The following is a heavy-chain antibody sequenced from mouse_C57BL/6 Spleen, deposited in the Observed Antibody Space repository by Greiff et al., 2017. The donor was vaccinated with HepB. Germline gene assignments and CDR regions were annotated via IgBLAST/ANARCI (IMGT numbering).Heavy chain of an antibody. CDR2: IWTGGGT. V-gene: IGHV2-9-1*01. CDR3: ARKRGNYPYYYAMDY. Sequence: VQLQESGPGLVAPSQSLSITCTVSGFALTSYAISWVRQPPGKGLEWLGVIWTGGGTNYNSALNSRLSISKDNSKSQVFLKMNSLQTDDTARYYCARKRGNYPYYYAMDYWGQGTSVTVSS. CDR1: GFALTSYA. J-gene: IGHJ4*01. D-gene: IGHD2-1*01.